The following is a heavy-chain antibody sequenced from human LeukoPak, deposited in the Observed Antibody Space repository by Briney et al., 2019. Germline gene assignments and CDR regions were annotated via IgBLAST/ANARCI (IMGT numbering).Heavy chain of an antibody. Sequence: GASVKVSCKASGGTFSSYAISWVRQAPGQGLEWMGRIIPILGIANYAQKFQGRVTITADKSTSTAYMELSSLRSEDTAVYYCARGGADTAMVYYYFDYWGQGTLVTVSS. J-gene: IGHJ4*02. CDR2: IIPILGIA. D-gene: IGHD5-18*01. CDR3: ARGGADTAMVYYYFDY. V-gene: IGHV1-69*04. CDR1: GGTFSSYA.